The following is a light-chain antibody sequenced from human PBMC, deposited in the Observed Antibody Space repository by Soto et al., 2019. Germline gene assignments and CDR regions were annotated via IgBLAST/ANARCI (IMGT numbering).Light chain of an antibody. CDR3: SSHTSGSTRV. V-gene: IGLV2-14*01. J-gene: IGLJ1*01. Sequence: QSALTQPASVSGSPGQSIAISCTGTSSDVGGYDYVSWYQQQPDKAPKLMIYEVTKRPSGVSNRFSGSKSGTTASLTISGFKSEDEADYYCSSHTSGSTRVFGTGTKVTVL. CDR1: SSDVGGYDY. CDR2: EVT.